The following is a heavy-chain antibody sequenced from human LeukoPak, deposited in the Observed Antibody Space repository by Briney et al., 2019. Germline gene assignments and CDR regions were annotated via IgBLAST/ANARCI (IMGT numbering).Heavy chain of an antibody. CDR1: GFTFSSYA. Sequence: PGGSLRLSCAASGFTFSSYAMSWVRQAPGKGLEWVSAISGSGGSTYYADSVKGRFTISRDNSKNTLYLQMNSLRAEDTAVYYCAKGRRDGYTNSYYFDYWGQGTLVTVSS. J-gene: IGHJ4*02. D-gene: IGHD5-24*01. V-gene: IGHV3-23*01. CDR2: ISGSGGST. CDR3: AKGRRDGYTNSYYFDY.